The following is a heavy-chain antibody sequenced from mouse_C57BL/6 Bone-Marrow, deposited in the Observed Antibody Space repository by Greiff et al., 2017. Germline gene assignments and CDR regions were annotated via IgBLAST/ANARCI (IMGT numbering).Heavy chain of an antibody. V-gene: IGHV1-52*01. CDR3: ARSDYDDAWFAY. D-gene: IGHD2-4*01. CDR2: IDPSDSDT. CDR1: GYTFTSYW. Sequence: VQLQQPGAELVRPGSSVKLSCKASGYTFTSYWMHWVKQRPIQGLEWIGNIDPSDSDTHYNQKFKDKATLTVDKSSSTAYMQLSSLTSEDSAVYYCARSDYDDAWFAYWGRGTRVTVSA. J-gene: IGHJ3*01.